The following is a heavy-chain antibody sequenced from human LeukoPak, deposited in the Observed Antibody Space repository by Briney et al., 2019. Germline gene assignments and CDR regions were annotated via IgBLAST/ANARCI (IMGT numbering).Heavy chain of an antibody. Sequence: GGSLRLSCAASGFTFSSYSMNWVRQAPGKGLEWVSSISSSSSYIYYADSVKGRFTISRDNAKNSLYLQMNSLRAEDTAVYYCARDTANDAFDIWGQGTMVTVSS. CDR1: GFTFSSYS. D-gene: IGHD6-25*01. J-gene: IGHJ3*02. CDR2: ISSSSSYI. V-gene: IGHV3-21*01. CDR3: ARDTANDAFDI.